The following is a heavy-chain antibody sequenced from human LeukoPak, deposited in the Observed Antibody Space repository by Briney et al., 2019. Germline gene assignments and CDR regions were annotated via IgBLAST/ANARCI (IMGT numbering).Heavy chain of an antibody. V-gene: IGHV3-11*01. Sequence: PGGSLRLLCAVSGFPYTDYYTSWIPQAPGKARVGVSYISSSGSTIYYAASVKGRCTISRDNAKNSLYLQMSSLRAEDTAVYYCAREGAHYYDRSGYIDYWGQGTLVTVSS. CDR2: ISSSGSTI. D-gene: IGHD3-22*01. CDR3: AREGAHYYDRSGYIDY. CDR1: GFPYTDYY. J-gene: IGHJ4*02.